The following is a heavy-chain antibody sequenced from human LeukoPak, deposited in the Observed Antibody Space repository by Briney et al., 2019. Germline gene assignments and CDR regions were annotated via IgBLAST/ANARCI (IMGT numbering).Heavy chain of an antibody. D-gene: IGHD5-18*01. J-gene: IGHJ4*02. CDR3: ARDLRGYSYGGDGY. V-gene: IGHV4-39*07. CDR2: INHSGST. Sequence: SETLSLTCIVSGGSISSGFYYWGWIRQPPGKGLEWIGEINHSGSTNYNPSLKSRVTISVDTSKNQFSLKLSSVTAADTAVYYCARDLRGYSYGGDGYWGQGTLVTVSS. CDR1: GGSISSGFYY.